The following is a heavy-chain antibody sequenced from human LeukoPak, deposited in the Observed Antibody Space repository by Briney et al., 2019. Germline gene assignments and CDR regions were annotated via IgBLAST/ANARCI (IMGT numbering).Heavy chain of an antibody. CDR2: INPNSGGT. J-gene: IGHJ6*02. CDR1: GYTFTGYY. CDR3: ARGSGGLTYYDILTGYTHPPQYYYYYGMDV. V-gene: IGHV1-2*04. D-gene: IGHD3-9*01. Sequence: ASVKVSCKASGYTFTGYYMHWVRQAPGQGLEWMGWINPNSGGTNYAQKFQGWVTMTRDTSISTAYMELSRLRSDDTAVYYCARGSGGLTYYDILTGYTHPPQYYYYYGMDVWGQGTTVTVSS.